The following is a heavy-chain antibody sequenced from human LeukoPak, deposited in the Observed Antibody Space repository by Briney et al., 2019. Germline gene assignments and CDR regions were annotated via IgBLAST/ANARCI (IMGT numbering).Heavy chain of an antibody. Sequence: SETLSLTCTVSGGSISSSTYYWGWIRQPPGKGLEWIGSIYYTGSTYYNPSLKSRVTLSVDTSKNQFSLKLSSVTAADTAVYYCARDEDSSGWYVWGQGTLVTVSS. D-gene: IGHD6-19*01. CDR2: IYYTGST. J-gene: IGHJ4*02. CDR1: GGSISSSTYY. V-gene: IGHV4-39*07. CDR3: ARDEDSSGWYV.